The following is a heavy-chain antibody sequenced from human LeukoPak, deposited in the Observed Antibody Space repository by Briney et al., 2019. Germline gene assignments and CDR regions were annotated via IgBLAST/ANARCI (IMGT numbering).Heavy chain of an antibody. Sequence: GGSLRLSCAASGFTFSSYSMSWVRQAPGKGLEWVSAIGSSGGDTIYADSVKGRFTISRDNSKNTLYLQMNSLRAEDTAVYYCAKKIAAGTLSFDYWGQGTLVTVSS. CDR3: AKKIAAGTLSFDY. CDR2: IGSSGGDT. D-gene: IGHD6-13*01. CDR1: GFTFSSYS. V-gene: IGHV3-23*01. J-gene: IGHJ4*02.